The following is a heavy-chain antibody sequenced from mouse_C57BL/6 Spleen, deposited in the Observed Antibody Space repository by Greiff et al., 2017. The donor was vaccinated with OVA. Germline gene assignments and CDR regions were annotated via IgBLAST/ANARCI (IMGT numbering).Heavy chain of an antibody. CDR1: GYSFTSYY. J-gene: IGHJ1*03. V-gene: IGHV1-66*01. CDR3: APGGRYFDV. CDR2: IYPGSGNT. Sequence: VKLQESGPELVKPGASVKISCKASGYSFTSYYIHWVKQRPGQGLEWIGWIYPGSGNTKYNEKFKGKATLTADTSSSTAYMQLSSLTSEDSAVYYCAPGGRYFDVWGTGTTVTVSS.